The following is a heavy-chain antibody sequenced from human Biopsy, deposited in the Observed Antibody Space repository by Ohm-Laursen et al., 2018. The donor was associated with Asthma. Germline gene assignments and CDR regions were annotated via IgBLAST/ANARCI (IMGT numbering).Heavy chain of an antibody. Sequence: GASVKVSCKASGGTFSRYAISWVRQVPGQGLEWMGGIIPVFGTSNYAQKFQGRVTFTAGGSTSSAYMELSSLTPEDSAVYYCAREVSTVDYGYYYFAMDVWGQGTTVTVSS. CDR3: AREVSTVDYGYYYFAMDV. J-gene: IGHJ6*02. CDR2: IIPVFGTS. CDR1: GGTFSRYA. V-gene: IGHV1-69*13. D-gene: IGHD4-17*01.